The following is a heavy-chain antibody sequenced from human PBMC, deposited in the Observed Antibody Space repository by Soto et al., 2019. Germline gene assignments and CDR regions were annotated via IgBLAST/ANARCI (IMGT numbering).Heavy chain of an antibody. J-gene: IGHJ4*02. CDR2: IKSTTDGGTT. CDR3: TTGGYCDYGVY. Sequence: EVQLVESGGGLVKPGGSLRLSCAASGFTFTNAWMNWVRQDPEKGLEWVGRIKSTTDGGTTDYAAPVKGRFTISRYDSNNTLYLQMNTLNTEDTAVYYCTTGGYCDYGVYWGQGTLVTVSS. D-gene: IGHD4-17*01. V-gene: IGHV3-15*01. CDR1: GFTFTNAW.